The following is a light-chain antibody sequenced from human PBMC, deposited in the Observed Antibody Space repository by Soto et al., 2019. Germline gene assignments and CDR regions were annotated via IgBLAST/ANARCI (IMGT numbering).Light chain of an antibody. CDR3: QSYDSSHVV. J-gene: IGLJ2*01. V-gene: IGLV1-40*01. CDR2: GNS. CDR1: SSNIGAGYD. Sequence: SCTGSSSNIGAGYDVHWYQQLPGTAPKLLIYGNSNRPSGVPDRFSGSKSGTSASLAITGLQAEDEADYYCQSYDSSHVVFGGGTKLTVL.